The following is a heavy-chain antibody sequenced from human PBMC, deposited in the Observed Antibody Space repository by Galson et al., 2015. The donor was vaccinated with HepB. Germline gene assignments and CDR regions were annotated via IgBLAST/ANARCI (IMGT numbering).Heavy chain of an antibody. CDR2: IWYDGSNK. D-gene: IGHD6-6*01. V-gene: IGHV3-33*08. CDR1: GFTFSSYG. Sequence: SLRLSCAASGFTFSSYGMHWVRQAPGKGLEWVAVIWYDGSNKYYADSVKGRFTISRDNSKNTLYLQMNSLRAEDTAVYYCARDAGLAARLVYYFDYWGQGTLVTVSS. J-gene: IGHJ4*02. CDR3: ARDAGLAARLVYYFDY.